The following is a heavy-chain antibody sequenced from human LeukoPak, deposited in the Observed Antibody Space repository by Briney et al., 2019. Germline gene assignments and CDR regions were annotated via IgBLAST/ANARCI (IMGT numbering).Heavy chain of an antibody. CDR3: ARGDGAYGDYVLDGSKENWFDP. CDR2: ISSSGSTI. V-gene: IGHV3-48*03. Sequence: GGSLRLSCAASGFTFSSYEMNWVRQAPGKGLEWVSYISSSGSTIYYADSVKGRFTISRDNAKNSLYLQMNSLRAEDTAVYYCARGDGAYGDYVLDGSKENWFDPWGQGTLVTVSS. D-gene: IGHD4-17*01. CDR1: GFTFSSYE. J-gene: IGHJ5*02.